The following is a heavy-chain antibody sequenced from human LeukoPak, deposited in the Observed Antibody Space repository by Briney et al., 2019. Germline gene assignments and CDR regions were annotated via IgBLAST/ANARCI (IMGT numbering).Heavy chain of an antibody. J-gene: IGHJ4*02. CDR2: IHSSGST. V-gene: IGHV4-59*08. CDR1: GGSISNNY. CDR3: ARHGLKLVGPSTIYFDN. D-gene: IGHD1-26*01. Sequence: SETLSLTCSVSGGSISNNYWSWIRQSPEKGLEWIGYIHSSGSTDFNPSFKSRVVVSVDTSKNQFSLKLYSVTAADTAVYYCARHGLKLVGPSTIYFDNWGQGTLVTVSS.